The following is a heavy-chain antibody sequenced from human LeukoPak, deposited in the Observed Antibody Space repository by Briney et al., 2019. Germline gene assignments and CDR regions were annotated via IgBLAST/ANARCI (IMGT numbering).Heavy chain of an antibody. J-gene: IGHJ3*02. D-gene: IGHD2-2*01. CDR2: IFTRGST. CDR1: GGSISSGSYY. CDR3: ASQLGAFDI. V-gene: IGHV4-61*02. Sequence: SETLSLTCTVSGGSISSGSYYWPWIRQPAGKGPDWIVRIFTRGSTNYNPPLKSRVTISLDTSKNQFSLKLSSVTAADTAVYYCASQLGAFDIWGQGTMVTVSS.